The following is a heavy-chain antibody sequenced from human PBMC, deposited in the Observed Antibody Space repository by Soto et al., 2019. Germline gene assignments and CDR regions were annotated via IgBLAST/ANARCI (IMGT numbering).Heavy chain of an antibody. CDR3: AKAGGTGTGSGLLYYFDY. D-gene: IGHD1-1*01. CDR1: GFTFDDYA. V-gene: IGHV3-9*01. J-gene: IGHJ4*02. CDR2: ISWNSGSI. Sequence: PGGSLRLSCAASGFTFDDYAMHWVRQAPGKGLEWVSGISWNSGSIGYADSVKGRFTISRDNAKNSLYLQMNSLRAEDTALYYCAKAGGTGTGSGLLYYFDYWGQGTLVTVSS.